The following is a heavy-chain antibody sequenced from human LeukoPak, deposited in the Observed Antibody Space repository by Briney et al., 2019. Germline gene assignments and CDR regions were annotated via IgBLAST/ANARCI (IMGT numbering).Heavy chain of an antibody. CDR2: ISGSSSYI. J-gene: IGHJ4*02. Sequence: GGSLRLSCAASGFTFSSYAMSWVRQAPGKGLEWVSSISGSSSYIYYADSVKGRFTISRDNAKNSLYLQMNSLRAEDTAVYYCARGRGEVDYWGQGTLVTVSS. V-gene: IGHV3-21*01. D-gene: IGHD3-10*01. CDR1: GFTFSSYA. CDR3: ARGRGEVDY.